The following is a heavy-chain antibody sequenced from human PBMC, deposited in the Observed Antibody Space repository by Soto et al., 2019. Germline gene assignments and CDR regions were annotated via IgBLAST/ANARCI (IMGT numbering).Heavy chain of an antibody. CDR3: ARHSVVSQEILTDNYYYGMDV. CDR2: IYPGDSDT. CDR1: GYSFTSYW. D-gene: IGHD3-9*01. V-gene: IGHV5-51*01. J-gene: IGHJ6*02. Sequence: PGESLKISCKGSGYSFTSYWIGWVRQMPGKGLEWMGIIYPGDSDTRDSPSFQGQVTISADKSSSNAYLQWSRLKAWDTAMYYCARHSVVSQEILTDNYYYGMDVWGHGTTVTVSS.